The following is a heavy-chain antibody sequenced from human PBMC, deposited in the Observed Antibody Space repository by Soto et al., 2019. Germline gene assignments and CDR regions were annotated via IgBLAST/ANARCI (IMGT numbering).Heavy chain of an antibody. CDR2: IIPISGTP. J-gene: IGHJ6*02. Sequence: QVQLVQSGAEVKKPGSSVKVSCKASGGTFNNYAISWVRQAPGQGLQWMGGIIPISGTPNYAQNFRERLTIAADESTSTVYMELNSLRSEGSPVYLCVLSLSGTMDVWGQGTTGTVSS. V-gene: IGHV1-69*01. CDR1: GGTFNNYA. CDR3: VLSLSGTMDV.